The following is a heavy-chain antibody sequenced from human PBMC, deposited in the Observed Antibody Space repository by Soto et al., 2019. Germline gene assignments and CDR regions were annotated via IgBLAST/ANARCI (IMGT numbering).Heavy chain of an antibody. J-gene: IGHJ4*02. CDR2: ISGGGGST. CDR3: AKGPTRFDY. V-gene: IGHV3-23*01. Sequence: EVQLLESGGSLVQPGGSLRLSCAASGFTFSSYTMSWVRQAPGKGLEWVSAISGGGGSTYYADSVKGRFTIYRDNSQNTLYLQMNSLRAEDTAVYYCAKGPTRFDYWGQGTLVTVSS. CDR1: GFTFSSYT.